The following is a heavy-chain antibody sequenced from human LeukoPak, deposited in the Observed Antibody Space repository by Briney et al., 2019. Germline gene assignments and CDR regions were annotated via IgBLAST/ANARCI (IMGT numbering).Heavy chain of an antibody. CDR2: MNPNSGNT. D-gene: IGHD5-12*01. CDR3: AREVYSGYGCFDY. Sequence: ASVKVSRKASGYTFTSYDINWVRQAPGQGLEWMGWMNPNSGNTGYAQKFQGRVTMTRNTSISTAYMELSSLRSEDTAVYYCAREVYSGYGCFDYWGQGTLVTVSS. J-gene: IGHJ4*02. CDR1: GYTFTSYD. V-gene: IGHV1-8*01.